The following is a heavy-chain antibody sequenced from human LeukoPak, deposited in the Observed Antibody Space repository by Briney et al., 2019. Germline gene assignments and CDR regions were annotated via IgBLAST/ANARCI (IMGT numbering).Heavy chain of an antibody. D-gene: IGHD3-10*01. CDR1: GASISSGGYY. J-gene: IGHJ6*02. CDR3: ARDLGFGYYYGSGEVYGMDV. V-gene: IGHV4-31*03. Sequence: SETLSLTCTVSGASISSGGYYWSWIRQHPGKGLEWIGCIYYSGSTYYNPSLKSRITISVDTSQNQFSLKLSSVTAADTAVYYCARDLGFGYYYGSGEVYGMDVWGQGTTITVSS. CDR2: IYYSGST.